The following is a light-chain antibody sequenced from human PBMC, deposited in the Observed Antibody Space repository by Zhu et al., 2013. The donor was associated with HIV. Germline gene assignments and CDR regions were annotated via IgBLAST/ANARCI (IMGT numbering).Light chain of an antibody. Sequence: EIVMTQSPATLSVSPGERATLSCRASQSVSSNLAWYQQKPGQAPRLLIYGASTRATGIPARFSGSGSGTEFALTISSLQPDDSATYYCQQYNGFPKIFGQGTKLEIK. CDR2: GAS. CDR3: QQYNGFPKI. CDR1: QSVSSN. J-gene: IGKJ2*01. V-gene: IGKV3-15*01.